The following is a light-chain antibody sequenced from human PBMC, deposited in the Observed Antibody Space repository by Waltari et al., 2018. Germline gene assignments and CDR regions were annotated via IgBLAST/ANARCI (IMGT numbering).Light chain of an antibody. CDR3: QQRSNWPRT. V-gene: IGKV3-11*01. J-gene: IGKJ1*01. Sequence: EIVLTQSPATLSLSQGDRATLASRAIQGVSSYLAWYQQQPGQAPRLLIYSASNRATGIPARFSGSGSGTDFTLTISSLEPEDFAVYYCQQRSNWPRTFGQGTKVEIK. CDR2: SAS. CDR1: QGVSSY.